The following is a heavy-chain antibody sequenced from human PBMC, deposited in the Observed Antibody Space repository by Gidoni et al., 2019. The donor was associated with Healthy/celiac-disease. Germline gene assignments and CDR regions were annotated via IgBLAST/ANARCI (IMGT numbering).Heavy chain of an antibody. CDR2: ISGSGGST. D-gene: IGHD2-21*02. V-gene: IGHV3-23*01. J-gene: IGHJ5*02. CDR1: GFTFSSYA. CDR3: AKGGLDCGGDCHDGWFDP. Sequence: EVQLLESGGGLVQPGGSLRLSCAASGFTFSSYAMSWVRQAPGKGLEWVSAISGSGGSTYYADSVKGRFTSSRDNSKNTLYLQMNSLRAEDTAVYYCAKGGLDCGGDCHDGWFDPWGQGTLVTVSS.